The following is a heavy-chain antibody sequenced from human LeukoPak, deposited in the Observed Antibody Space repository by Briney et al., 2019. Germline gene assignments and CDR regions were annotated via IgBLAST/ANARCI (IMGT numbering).Heavy chain of an antibody. CDR2: IGLNGYPL. D-gene: IGHD3-22*01. V-gene: IGHV3-11*04. Sequence: PGGSLRLSCAVSGFSFNIYYMSWIRQAPGKGLEWISYIGLNGYPLDYADSVKGRFTISRDNAKNSPYLDMNSLRDEDTAVYYCARKDFSSGSFNYWGQGTLVTVSS. CDR3: ARKDFSSGSFNY. J-gene: IGHJ4*02. CDR1: GFSFNIYY.